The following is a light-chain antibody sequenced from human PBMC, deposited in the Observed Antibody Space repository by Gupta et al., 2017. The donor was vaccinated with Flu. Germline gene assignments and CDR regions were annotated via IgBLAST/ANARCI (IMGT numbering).Light chain of an antibody. J-gene: IGKJ1*01. V-gene: IGKV3-15*01. Sequence: EIVMTQSPATLSVSPGERATLSCRASQSVTSNLAWYQQRPGQAPRLLISGASTRATGIPARFSGSGSGTEFTLTISSLQSEDFAVYYCQQDNNWPRTFGRGTEVEIK. CDR1: QSVTSN. CDR2: GAS. CDR3: QQDNNWPRT.